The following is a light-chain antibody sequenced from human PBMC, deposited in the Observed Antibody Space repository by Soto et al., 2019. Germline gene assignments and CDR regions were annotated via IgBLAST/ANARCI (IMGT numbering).Light chain of an antibody. CDR1: QNNNNW. CDR3: QQYDGN. J-gene: IGKJ3*01. CDR2: DAS. Sequence: DIQLTQSPSTLSASVGDRVTLTCRASQNNNNWLAWYQQKPGKAPKVLIYDASSLESGVPSRFSGSGSGTEFTLTISSLQPDDFATYYCQQYDGNFGPGTKVDIK. V-gene: IGKV1-5*01.